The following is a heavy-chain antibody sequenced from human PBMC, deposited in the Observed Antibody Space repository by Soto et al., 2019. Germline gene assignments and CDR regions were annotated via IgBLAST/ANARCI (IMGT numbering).Heavy chain of an antibody. J-gene: IGHJ6*02. Sequence: GASVKVSCKASGYAFTSYDINWVRQATGQGLEWMGWMNPNSGNTGYAQKFQGRVTISVDTSKNQFSLKLSSVTAADTAVYYCARDRMYCSGGSCYGRGYYYYGMDVWGQGTTVTVSS. CDR1: GYAFTSYD. CDR3: ARDRMYCSGGSCYGRGYYYYGMDV. CDR2: MNPNSGNT. D-gene: IGHD2-15*01. V-gene: IGHV1-8*01.